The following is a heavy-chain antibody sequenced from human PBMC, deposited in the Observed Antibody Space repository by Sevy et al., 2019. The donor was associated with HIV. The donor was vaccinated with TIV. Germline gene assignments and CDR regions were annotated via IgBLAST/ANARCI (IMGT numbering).Heavy chain of an antibody. J-gene: IGHJ6*02. CDR2: IYYTGGT. Sequence: SETLSLTCNVSGGSISSSYYWGWIRQPPGKGLEWIGSIYYTGGTYYKTSLKSRITVTVDRSKNQLSLRLTTVTAADTAAYYCAKLETVYYYGMDVWGQGIMVTVSS. CDR1: GGSISSSYY. CDR3: AKLETVYYYGMDV. V-gene: IGHV4-39*01. D-gene: IGHD1-1*01.